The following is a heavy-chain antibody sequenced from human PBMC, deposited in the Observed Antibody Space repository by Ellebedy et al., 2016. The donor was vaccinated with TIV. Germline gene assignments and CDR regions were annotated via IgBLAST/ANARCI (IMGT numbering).Heavy chain of an antibody. D-gene: IGHD3-16*02. CDR1: GFTFSDFG. V-gene: IGHV3-30*01. CDR2: ISYNAKQT. CDR3: ATSSPLVRADSFGL. Sequence: PGGSLRLSCAASGFTFSDFGMNWVRQAQGKGLEWVAIISYNAKQTFFAESVRVRFTISRDNSKSTLYLRMNRLRSEDTVVYYCATSSPLVRADSFGLWGHGTRVTVSS. J-gene: IGHJ3*01.